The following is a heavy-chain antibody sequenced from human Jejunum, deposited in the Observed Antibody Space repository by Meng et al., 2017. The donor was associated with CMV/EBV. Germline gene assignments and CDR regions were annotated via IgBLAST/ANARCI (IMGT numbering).Heavy chain of an antibody. CDR2: IIRGGDT. J-gene: IGHJ4*02. Sequence: GTLSLTCAVYGGSVSDYNWSWFRQTPGKGLEWIGEIIRGGDTNYNPSLNSRLNISIDTSKNQLSLKVTSVTAADTAIYYCARGVGDYWGQGTLVTVSS. D-gene: IGHD1-26*01. CDR1: GGSVSDYN. V-gene: IGHV4-34*01. CDR3: ARGVGDY.